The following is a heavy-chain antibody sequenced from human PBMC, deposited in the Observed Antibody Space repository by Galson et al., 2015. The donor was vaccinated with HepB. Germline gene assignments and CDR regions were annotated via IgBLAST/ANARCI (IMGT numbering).Heavy chain of an antibody. CDR2: ISGSGGST. D-gene: IGHD3-10*01. CDR3: AKDRGGWFGEFNGMDV. V-gene: IGHV3-23*01. CDR1: GFTFSSYA. Sequence: SLRLSCAASGFTFSSYAMSWVRQAPGKGLEWVSAISGSGGSTYYADSVKGRFTISRDNSKNTLYLQMNSLRAEDTAVYYCAKDRGGWFGEFNGMDVWGQGTTVTVSS. J-gene: IGHJ6*02.